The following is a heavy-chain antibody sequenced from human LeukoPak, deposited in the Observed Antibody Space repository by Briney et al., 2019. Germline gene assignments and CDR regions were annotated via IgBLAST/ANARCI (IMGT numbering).Heavy chain of an antibody. V-gene: IGHV1-69*13. Sequence: ASVKVSCKASGGTFSSYAISWVRQAPGQGLEWMGGIIPIFGTANYAQKFQGRVTITADESTSTAYMELSSLRSEDTAVYYCARDGFGRVRGGIAKSWAPYFDYWGQGTLVTVSS. D-gene: IGHD3-16*01. CDR3: ARDGFGRVRGGIAKSWAPYFDY. CDR1: GGTFSSYA. J-gene: IGHJ4*02. CDR2: IIPIFGTA.